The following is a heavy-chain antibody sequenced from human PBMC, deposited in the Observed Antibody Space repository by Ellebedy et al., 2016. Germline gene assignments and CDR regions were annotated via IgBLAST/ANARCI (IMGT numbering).Heavy chain of an antibody. D-gene: IGHD2-15*01. CDR2: IWYDGSNK. J-gene: IGHJ4*02. Sequence: GESLKISCAASGFTFSSYGIHWVRQAPGKGLEWVAVIWYDGSNKYYADSVKGRFTISRDNSKNTLYLQMHSLRAEDTAVYYCARGGPRLQSFDYWGQGTLVTVSS. V-gene: IGHV3-33*01. CDR1: GFTFSSYG. CDR3: ARGGPRLQSFDY.